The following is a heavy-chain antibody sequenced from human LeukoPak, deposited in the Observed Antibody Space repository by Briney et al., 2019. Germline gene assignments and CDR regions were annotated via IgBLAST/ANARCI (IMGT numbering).Heavy chain of an antibody. CDR2: INHSGST. Sequence: SETLSLTCAVYGGSFSGYYWSWIRQPPGKGLEWIGEINHSGSTNYNPSLKSRVTIPVDTSKNQFSLRLSSVTAADTAVYYCARLSSSWYPDKQPYIDYWGQGTLVTVSS. D-gene: IGHD6-13*01. CDR1: GGSFSGYY. J-gene: IGHJ4*02. CDR3: ARLSSSWYPDKQPYIDY. V-gene: IGHV4-34*01.